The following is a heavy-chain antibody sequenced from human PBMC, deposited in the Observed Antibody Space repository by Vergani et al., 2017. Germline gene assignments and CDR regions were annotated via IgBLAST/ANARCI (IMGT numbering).Heavy chain of an antibody. CDR3: ARDVHDYGGNIGNV. V-gene: IGHV3-48*03. CDR1: GFTFSSYE. Sequence: EVQLVESGGGLVQPGGSLRLSCAASGFTFSSYEMNWVRQAPGKGLEWVSYISSSSSYTNYADSVKGRFTISRDNAKNSLYLQMNSLRAEDTAVYYCARDVHDYGGNIGNVWGQGP. J-gene: IGHJ6*02. D-gene: IGHD4-23*01. CDR2: ISSSSSYT.